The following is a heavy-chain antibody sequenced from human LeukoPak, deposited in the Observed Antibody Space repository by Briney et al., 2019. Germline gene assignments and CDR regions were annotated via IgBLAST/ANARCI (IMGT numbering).Heavy chain of an antibody. D-gene: IGHD4-17*01. CDR3: ARHGDFPFTRYYYYVDV. CDR2: IIPIFGTA. CDR1: GGTFSSYA. Sequence: SVKVSCKASGGTFSSYAISWVRQAPGQGLEWMGGIIPIFGTANYAQKFQGRVTITTDESTSTAYMELSSLRSEDTAVYYCARHGDFPFTRYYYYVDVWGKGTTVTVSS. V-gene: IGHV1-69*05. J-gene: IGHJ6*03.